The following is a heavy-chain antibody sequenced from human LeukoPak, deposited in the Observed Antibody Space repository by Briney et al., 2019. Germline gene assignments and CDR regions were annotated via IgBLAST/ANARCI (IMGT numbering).Heavy chain of an antibody. CDR2: ISAYNGNT. D-gene: IGHD2-2*01. V-gene: IGHV1-18*01. Sequence: ASVKVSCKASGYTFTSYGISWVRQAPGQGLEWMGWISAYNGNTNYAQKLQGRVTMTTDTSTSTAYMELRSLRSDDTAVYYCARDSIVPAATPFDYWGQGTLVTVSS. CDR3: ARDSIVPAATPFDY. CDR1: GYTFTSYG. J-gene: IGHJ4*02.